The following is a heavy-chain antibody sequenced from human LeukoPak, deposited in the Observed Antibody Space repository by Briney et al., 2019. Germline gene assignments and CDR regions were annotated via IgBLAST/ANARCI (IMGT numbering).Heavy chain of an antibody. CDR3: AKVAVAGQYYYYYYMDV. CDR2: ISPDGGPT. D-gene: IGHD6-19*01. V-gene: IGHV3-23*01. J-gene: IGHJ6*03. CDR1: GFPFDMYG. Sequence: GGSLRLSCAGSGFPFDMYGMNWVRQAPGKGLEWVSGISPDGGPTYYAHSVKGRFTISRDNSKNTLYLQMNGLRAEDTAVYYCAKVAVAGQYYYYYYMDVWGKGTTVTISS.